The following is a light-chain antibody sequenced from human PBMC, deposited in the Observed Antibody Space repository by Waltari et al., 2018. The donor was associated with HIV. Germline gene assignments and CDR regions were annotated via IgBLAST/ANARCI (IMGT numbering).Light chain of an antibody. CDR1: SSDVGGYNY. CDR3: CSYAGSSTLV. Sequence: QSALTQPASASGSPGPSITIPFSGTSSDVGGYNYVSWYHQHPGKAPKRMIYDVSKRPSGVSNRFSGSKSGNTASLTISGLQAEDEADYYCCSYAGSSTLVFGGGTKLTVL. J-gene: IGLJ2*01. CDR2: DVS. V-gene: IGLV2-23*02.